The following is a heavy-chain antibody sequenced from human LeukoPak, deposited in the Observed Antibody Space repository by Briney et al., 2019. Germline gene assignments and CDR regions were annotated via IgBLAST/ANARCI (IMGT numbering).Heavy chain of an antibody. CDR2: ISYDGSNK. CDR1: GFTFSSYA. J-gene: IGHJ4*02. V-gene: IGHV3-30*04. Sequence: PGGSLRLSCAASGFTFSSYAMHWVRQAPGKGLEWVAVISYDGSNKYYADSVKGRFTISRDNSKNTLYLQMNSLRAEDTAVYYCARDGHCSSTSCYRTYFDYWGQGTLVTVSS. D-gene: IGHD2-2*01. CDR3: ARDGHCSSTSCYRTYFDY.